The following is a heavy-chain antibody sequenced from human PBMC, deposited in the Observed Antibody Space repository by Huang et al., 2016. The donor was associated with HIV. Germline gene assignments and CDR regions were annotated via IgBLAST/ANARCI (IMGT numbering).Heavy chain of an antibody. CDR3: ALCPEERPPAGWLDP. D-gene: IGHD6-25*01. J-gene: IGHJ5*02. Sequence: QLQLQESGPGLVKPSETLSLTCAVSGGSISSYYWSWIRQPPGRGLEWIGYFYFSGNNNYNPALKSRVTISGDTSKNQFSLKRTSVTAADTAVYFCALCPEERPPAGWLDPWGQGILVTVSS. CDR1: GGSISSYY. CDR2: FYFSGNN. V-gene: IGHV4-59*12.